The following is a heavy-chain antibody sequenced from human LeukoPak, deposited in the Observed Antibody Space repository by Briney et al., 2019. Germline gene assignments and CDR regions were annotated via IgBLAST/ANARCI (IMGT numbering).Heavy chain of an antibody. Sequence: GGSLRLSCAASGFTFSSCGMHWVRQAPGKGLEWVAYIQYDGSNEQYAHSVKGRFRISRDSSKNILYLQMNSLRAEDTAVYYCAKDRCSNGIGCYYYYMDVWGKGTTVTISS. CDR1: GFTFSSCG. CDR2: IQYDGSNE. J-gene: IGHJ6*03. V-gene: IGHV3-30*02. CDR3: AKDRCSNGIGCYYYYMDV. D-gene: IGHD2-8*01.